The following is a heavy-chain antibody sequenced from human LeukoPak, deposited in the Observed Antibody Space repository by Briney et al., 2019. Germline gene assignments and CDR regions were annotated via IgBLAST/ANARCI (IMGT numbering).Heavy chain of an antibody. CDR3: AREMAATYDAFDV. V-gene: IGHV3-21*01. Sequence: PGGSLRLSCAASEFTFITYNMHWVRQAPGKGLEWVSSIGGGSNYIYYADPLKGRFTISRDNAKNSLYLQMNSLRADDTAVYYCAREMAATYDAFDVWGQGTMVTVSS. CDR2: IGGGSNYI. D-gene: IGHD5-24*01. CDR1: EFTFITYN. J-gene: IGHJ3*01.